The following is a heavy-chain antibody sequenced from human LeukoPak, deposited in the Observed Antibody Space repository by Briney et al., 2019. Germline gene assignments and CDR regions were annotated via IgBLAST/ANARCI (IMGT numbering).Heavy chain of an antibody. CDR3: AKDHGDYVDYFDY. CDR2: IRYDGSNK. D-gene: IGHD4-17*01. J-gene: IGHJ4*02. CDR1: GFTFSSYG. V-gene: IGHV3-30*02. Sequence: GGSLRLSCAASGFTFSSYGMHWVRQAPGKGLEWVAFIRYDGSNKYYADSVKGRFTISRDNSKNTLYLQMNSLRAEDTAVYYCAKDHGDYVDYFDYWGQGTLVTVSS.